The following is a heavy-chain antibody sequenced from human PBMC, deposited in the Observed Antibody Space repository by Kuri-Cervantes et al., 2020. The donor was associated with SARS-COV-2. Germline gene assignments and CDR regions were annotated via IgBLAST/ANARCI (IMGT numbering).Heavy chain of an antibody. CDR3: ARQVAVAGHYYFDY. CDR1: GGSISSYY. D-gene: IGHD6-19*01. V-gene: IGHV4-59*08. J-gene: IGHJ4*02. CDR2: IYYTGST. Sequence: SETLSLTCTVSGGSISSYYWSWIRQPPGKGLEWIGYIYYTGSTNYNPSLKSRVTISVDTSKKQFSLKLSSVTAADTAVYYCARQVAVAGHYYFDYWGQGTLVTVSS.